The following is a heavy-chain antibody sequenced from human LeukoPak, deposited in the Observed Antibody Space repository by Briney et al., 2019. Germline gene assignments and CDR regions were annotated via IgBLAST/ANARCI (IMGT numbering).Heavy chain of an antibody. J-gene: IGHJ6*03. Sequence: ASVKVSCKASGYTFTAYYMYWVRQAPGQGLEWMVWINPNNGGTNYAQKFQGRFTMTRDTSTGTAYMELSRLRSDDTAVYYCAADRLSRADYMDFWGKGTTVTVSS. CDR3: AADRLSRADYMDF. V-gene: IGHV1-2*02. CDR1: GYTFTAYY. CDR2: INPNNGGT. D-gene: IGHD6-6*01.